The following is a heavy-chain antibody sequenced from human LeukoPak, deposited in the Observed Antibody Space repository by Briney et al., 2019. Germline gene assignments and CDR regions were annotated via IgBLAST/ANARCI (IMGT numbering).Heavy chain of an antibody. J-gene: IGHJ6*03. CDR1: GFTFSSYG. D-gene: IGHD2-2*02. CDR2: IWYGGSNK. CDR3: AKEGMGYCSSTSCYTAYYYMDV. Sequence: GGSLRLSCAASGFTFSSYGMHWVRQAPGKGLEWVAVIWYGGSNKYYADSVKGRFTISRDNSKNTLYLQMNSLRAEDTAVYYCAKEGMGYCSSTSCYTAYYYMDVWGKGTTVTVSS. V-gene: IGHV3-30*02.